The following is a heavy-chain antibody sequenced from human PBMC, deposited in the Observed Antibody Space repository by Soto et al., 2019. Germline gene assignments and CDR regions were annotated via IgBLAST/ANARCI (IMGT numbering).Heavy chain of an antibody. CDR2: INAGNGNT. CDR1: GYTFTSYA. CDR3: ARDGPFVAVAGIVNYFDY. J-gene: IGHJ4*02. Sequence: ASVKVSCKASGYTFTSYAMHWVRQAPGQRLEWMGWINAGNGNTKYSQKFRGRVTITRDTSASTAYMELSSLRSEDTAVYYCARDGPFVAVAGIVNYFDYWGQGTLVTVSS. D-gene: IGHD6-19*01. V-gene: IGHV1-3*01.